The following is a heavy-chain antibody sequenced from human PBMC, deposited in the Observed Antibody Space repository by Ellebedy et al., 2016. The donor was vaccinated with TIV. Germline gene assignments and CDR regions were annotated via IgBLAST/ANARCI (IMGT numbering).Heavy chain of an antibody. CDR1: GFPLSSYA. D-gene: IGHD5-24*01. J-gene: IGHJ5*02. V-gene: IGHV3-48*04. CDR3: ATQMSTLHS. CDR2: IGSRSDTL. Sequence: GGSLRLXXAASGFPLSSYAMNWVRQTPGKGLEWLSYIGSRSDTLHYADSVKGRFTISRDNAKNSLFLQMNSLRAEDAAVYYCATQMSTLHSWGQGTLVTVSS.